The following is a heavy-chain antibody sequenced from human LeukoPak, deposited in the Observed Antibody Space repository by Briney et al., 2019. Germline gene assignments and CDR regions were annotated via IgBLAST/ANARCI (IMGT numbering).Heavy chain of an antibody. J-gene: IGHJ2*01. CDR3: ARERSAAPFDL. CDR1: GYTFTSYY. Sequence: ASVKVSCKASGYTFTSYYMHWVRQAPGQGLEWMGIINPSGGSTSYAQKFQGRVTMTRDMSTSTVYMELSSLRSEDTAVYYCARERSAAPFDLWGGGTLVSVSS. CDR2: INPSGGST. D-gene: IGHD2-15*01. V-gene: IGHV1-46*01.